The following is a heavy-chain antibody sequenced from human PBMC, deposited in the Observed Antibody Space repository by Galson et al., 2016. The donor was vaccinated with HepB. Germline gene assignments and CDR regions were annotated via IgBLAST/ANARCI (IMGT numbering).Heavy chain of an antibody. CDR1: GFTFDDYA. CDR3: AKARSTNAYEVFDY. J-gene: IGHJ4*02. D-gene: IGHD5-12*01. Sequence: SLRLSCAASGFTFDDYAMHWVRQTPGKGLEWVSGIGWNSAYIDYADSVKGRFTISRDNAKNSLYLQMDSLRPEDTALYYCAKARSTNAYEVFDYWGQGILVAVFS. CDR2: IGWNSAYI. V-gene: IGHV3-9*01.